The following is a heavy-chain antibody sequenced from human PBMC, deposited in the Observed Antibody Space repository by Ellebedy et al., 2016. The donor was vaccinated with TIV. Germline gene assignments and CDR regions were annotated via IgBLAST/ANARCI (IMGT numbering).Heavy chain of an antibody. V-gene: IGHV4-59*01. Sequence: SETLSLXXTVSGGSISSYYWSWIRQPPGKGLEWIGYIYYSGSTNYNPSLKSRVTISVDTSKNQFSLKLSSVTAADTAVYYCARAEGYSSSSLDYWGQGTLVTVSS. D-gene: IGHD6-6*01. J-gene: IGHJ4*02. CDR1: GGSISSYY. CDR2: IYYSGST. CDR3: ARAEGYSSSSLDY.